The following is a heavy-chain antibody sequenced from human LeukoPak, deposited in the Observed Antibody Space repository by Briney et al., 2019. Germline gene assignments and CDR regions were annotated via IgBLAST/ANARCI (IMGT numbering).Heavy chain of an antibody. D-gene: IGHD5-18*01. CDR2: IRSKAYGGTT. Sequence: GGSLTLSCTASGFIFGDHAVSWVRQAPGEGLEWVGFIRSKAYGGTTEYAASVKGRFTISRDDSEGIAYLQMNSLRIDDTAVYYCARGPIHLWLHNGMDVWAKGPRSSSS. CDR3: ARGPIHLWLHNGMDV. V-gene: IGHV3-49*04. CDR1: GFIFGDHA. J-gene: IGHJ6*02.